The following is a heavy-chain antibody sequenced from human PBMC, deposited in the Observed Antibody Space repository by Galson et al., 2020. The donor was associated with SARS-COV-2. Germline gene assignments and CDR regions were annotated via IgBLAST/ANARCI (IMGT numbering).Heavy chain of an antibody. J-gene: IGHJ5*02. V-gene: IGHV1-2*04. CDR1: GYTFTGYY. CDR2: INPNSGGT. Sequence: ASVKVSCKASGYTFTGYYMHWVRQAPGQGLEWMGWINPNSGGTNYAQKFQGWVTMTRDTSISTAYMELSRLRSDDTAVYYCAIGGNSNFSPRSQNNWFDPWGQGTLVTVSS. D-gene: IGHD4-4*01. CDR3: AIGGNSNFSPRSQNNWFDP.